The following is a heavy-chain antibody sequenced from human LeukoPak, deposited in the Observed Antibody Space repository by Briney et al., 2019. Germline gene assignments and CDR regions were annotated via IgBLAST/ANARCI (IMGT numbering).Heavy chain of an antibody. Sequence: PGGSLRLSCAASGFTFSSYGMHWVRQAPGKGLEWVAVISYDGSNKYYADSVKGRFTISRDNSKNTLYLQMNSLRAEDTAVYYCAKVTYYDILTGALDYWGQGTLVTVSS. CDR2: ISYDGSNK. V-gene: IGHV3-30*18. J-gene: IGHJ4*02. CDR1: GFTFSSYG. CDR3: AKVTYYDILTGALDY. D-gene: IGHD3-9*01.